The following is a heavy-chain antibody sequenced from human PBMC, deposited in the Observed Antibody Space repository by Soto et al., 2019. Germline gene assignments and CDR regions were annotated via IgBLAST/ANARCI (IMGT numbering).Heavy chain of an antibody. CDR2: IHAGNGDT. J-gene: IGHJ5*02. Sequence: QVQLVQSGAEVKKPGASVKLSCKAYGYTFSNYAVQWVRQAPGQSLEWMGWIHAGNGDTKYSQKFHDRVTITRDTSASTAYMELRSLRSEDTAIYYCARVPRYTSDIVPVPAVMFEDWFVPWGQGTLVTVSS. CDR1: GYTFSNYA. V-gene: IGHV1-3*01. D-gene: IGHD2-2*01. CDR3: ARVPRYTSDIVPVPAVMFEDWFVP.